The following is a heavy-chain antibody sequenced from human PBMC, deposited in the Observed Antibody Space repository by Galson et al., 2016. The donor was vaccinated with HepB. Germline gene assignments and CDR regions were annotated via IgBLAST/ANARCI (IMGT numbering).Heavy chain of an antibody. CDR1: GGSISSSNW. V-gene: IGHV4-4*02. D-gene: IGHD6-13*01. Sequence: SETLSLTCAVSGGSISSSNWWSWVRQPPGKGLEWIGEIYHSGSTNYNPSLKSRVTISVDKSKNQFSLRLISVTAADTAMYYCASYLVQSWAGSDAFDTWGLGTMVTVSS. CDR2: IYHSGST. J-gene: IGHJ3*02. CDR3: ASYLVQSWAGSDAFDT.